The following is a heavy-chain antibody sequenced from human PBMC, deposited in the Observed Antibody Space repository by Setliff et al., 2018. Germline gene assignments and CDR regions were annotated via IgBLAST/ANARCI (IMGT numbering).Heavy chain of an antibody. CDR3: ARTGTYRYFDY. V-gene: IGHV4-39*01. Sequence: SETLSLTCTVSGGSINSGVYYWGWIRQPPGKGLEWIGRIYHGGDTYFNASLKSRLTISVDTSKNQFSLKLRSVTAADTAVYYCARTGTYRYFDYWGQGALVTVSS. CDR1: GGSINSGVYY. CDR2: IYHGGDT. D-gene: IGHD1-1*01. J-gene: IGHJ4*02.